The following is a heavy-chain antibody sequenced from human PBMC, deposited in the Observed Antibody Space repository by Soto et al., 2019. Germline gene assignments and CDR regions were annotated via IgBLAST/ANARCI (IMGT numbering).Heavy chain of an antibody. V-gene: IGHV3-33*03. J-gene: IGHJ4*02. CDR1: GFTFSSHG. Sequence: QVQLVESGGGVVQPGRSLRLSCAASGFTFSSHGMHWVRQAPGKGLEWVAVIWYDGSNKYYVDSVKGRFTISRDNSKNTLYLQMNSLRAEDTAVYYCASGTKGNYLDYWGQGTLVTVSS. D-gene: IGHD1-1*01. CDR2: IWYDGSNK. CDR3: ASGTKGNYLDY.